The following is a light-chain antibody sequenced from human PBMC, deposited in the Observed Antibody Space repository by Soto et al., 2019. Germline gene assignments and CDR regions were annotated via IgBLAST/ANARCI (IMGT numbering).Light chain of an antibody. J-gene: IGKJ4*01. CDR2: AAS. CDR3: QQYNNWPPLT. Sequence: EIVMTQSPATLSASPGEGATLSCRASQSVSSNLAWSQQKPGQAPRLLIYAASTRATGIPARFSGSGSGTEFTLTISSLQSEDFAVYYCQQYNNWPPLTFGGGTKVEIK. V-gene: IGKV3-15*01. CDR1: QSVSSN.